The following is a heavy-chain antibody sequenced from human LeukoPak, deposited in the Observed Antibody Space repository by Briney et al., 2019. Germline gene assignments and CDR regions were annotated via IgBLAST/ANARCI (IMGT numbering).Heavy chain of an antibody. CDR2: IYTSGST. D-gene: IGHD3-9*01. CDR3: ARSAPLRYFDWLSSRKRYAEYFQH. J-gene: IGHJ1*01. V-gene: IGHV4-4*07. Sequence: SETLSLTCTVSGGSISSYYWSWIRQPAGKGLEWIGRIYTSGSTNYNPSLKSRVTMSVDTSKNQFSLKLSSVTAADTAVYYCARSAPLRYFDWLSSRKRYAEYFQHWGQGTLVTVSS. CDR1: GGSISSYY.